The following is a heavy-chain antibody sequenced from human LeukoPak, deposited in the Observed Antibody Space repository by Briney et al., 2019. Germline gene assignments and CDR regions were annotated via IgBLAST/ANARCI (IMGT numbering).Heavy chain of an antibody. Sequence: PGGSLRLSCEASGFTFSSYGMQWVRQAPGMGPEWVSVISHDGTVTHYADSVKGRFTISRDRSTNTLYLQMDSLRVEDTAVYYCAKEGSQYASSWFDHWGQGTLATVSS. CDR2: ISHDGTVT. CDR3: AKEGSQYASSWFDH. J-gene: IGHJ5*02. D-gene: IGHD2-2*01. V-gene: IGHV3-30*18. CDR1: GFTFSSYG.